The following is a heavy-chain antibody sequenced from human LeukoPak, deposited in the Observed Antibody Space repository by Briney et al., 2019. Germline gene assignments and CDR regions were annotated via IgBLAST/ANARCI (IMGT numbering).Heavy chain of an antibody. CDR2: IYTSGST. Sequence: SETLSLTCTVSGGSISSYYWSWIRQPAGKGLEWIGRIYTSGSTNYNPSLKSRVTMSVDTSKNRFSLKLSSVTAADTAVYYCAREEGYCSGGSCYSAVGYWGQGTLVTVSS. J-gene: IGHJ4*02. D-gene: IGHD2-15*01. V-gene: IGHV4-4*07. CDR3: AREEGYCSGGSCYSAVGY. CDR1: GGSISSYY.